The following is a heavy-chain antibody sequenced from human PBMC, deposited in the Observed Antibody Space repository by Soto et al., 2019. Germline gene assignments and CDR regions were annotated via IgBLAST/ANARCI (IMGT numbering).Heavy chain of an antibody. Sequence: EVQVLESGGGLVQPGGSLRLSCAATGFTFSDFAMSWVRQAPGKGLEWVSRIYGGGNGPHYADSVKGRVTISRDNSKNTLYLHINSLRAEDTAVYYCAKMEGMDPWAYSFDYWGQGTLVTVSS. J-gene: IGHJ4*02. CDR1: GFTFSDFA. V-gene: IGHV3-23*01. CDR3: AKMEGMDPWAYSFDY. D-gene: IGHD2-2*03. CDR2: IYGGGNGP.